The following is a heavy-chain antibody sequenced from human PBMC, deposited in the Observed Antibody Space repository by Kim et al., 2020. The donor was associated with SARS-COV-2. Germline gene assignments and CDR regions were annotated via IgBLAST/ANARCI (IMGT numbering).Heavy chain of an antibody. V-gene: IGHV1-2*02. Sequence: FQGRVTMTRDTSISTAYMELSRLRSDDTAVYYCARVRGYCSGGSCFLMDYWGQGTLVTVSS. D-gene: IGHD2-15*01. CDR3: ARVRGYCSGGSCFLMDY. J-gene: IGHJ4*02.